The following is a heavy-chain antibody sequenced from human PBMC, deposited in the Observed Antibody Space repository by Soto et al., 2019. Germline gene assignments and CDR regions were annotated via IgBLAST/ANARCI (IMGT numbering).Heavy chain of an antibody. CDR1: GFTFSSYA. Sequence: PGGSLRLSCAASGFTFSSYAMKWVRQARGKGLEWVSPIGESGTPTYYADSVKGRFTISRDNSGNTLFLEMHSLRAEDTAVYYCARYIPGVRYYGMDVWGQGTTVTVSS. V-gene: IGHV3-23*01. J-gene: IGHJ6*02. CDR2: IGESGTPT. CDR3: ARYIPGVRYYGMDV. D-gene: IGHD2-2*01.